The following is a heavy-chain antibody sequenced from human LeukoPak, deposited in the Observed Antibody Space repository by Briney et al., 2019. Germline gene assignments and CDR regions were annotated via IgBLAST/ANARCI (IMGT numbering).Heavy chain of an antibody. V-gene: IGHV3-23*01. CDR1: GFTFSSNA. CDR2: ISASGGST. J-gene: IGHJ4*02. CDR3: APYGNYVMGYFDY. D-gene: IGHD4-11*01. Sequence: GGSLRLSCAASGFTFSSNAVSWVRQAPGKGLEWVSAISASGGSTYYADSVKGRFTISRDNSKNTLYLQMSSLRADDTALYYCAPYGNYVMGYFDYWGQGALVTVSS.